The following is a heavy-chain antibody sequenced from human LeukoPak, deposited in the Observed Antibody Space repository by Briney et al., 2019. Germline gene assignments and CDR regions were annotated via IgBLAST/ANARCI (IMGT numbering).Heavy chain of an antibody. CDR2: VYHSGST. CDR1: NYSITNGDY. D-gene: IGHD3-22*01. J-gene: IGHJ4*02. Sequence: SETLSLTCGVSNYSITNGDYWAWIRQPLGKALEWIGSVYHSGSTYYNPSLKSRVTMPIDTSKNQFSLRLTSVTAADTAVYYCARYRGYGFDYWGQGTLVTVSS. CDR3: ARYRGYGFDY. V-gene: IGHV4-38-2*01.